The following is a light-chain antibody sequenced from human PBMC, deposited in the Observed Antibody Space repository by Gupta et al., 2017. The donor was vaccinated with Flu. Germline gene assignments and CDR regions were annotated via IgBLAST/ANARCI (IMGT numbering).Light chain of an antibody. CDR2: WAS. J-gene: IGKJ2*01. V-gene: IGKV4-1*01. CDR3: QQYDSSPFT. CDR1: QSVLFASNKRNS. Sequence: DLVMTQSPDSLAVPLGERATSTCKSSQSVLFASNKRNSLAWYQQKPGQPPKLLIRWASTRESGVPDRFSGSGSGTDFTLTISSLQAEDVAEYYCQQYDSSPFTFGPGTKVEIK.